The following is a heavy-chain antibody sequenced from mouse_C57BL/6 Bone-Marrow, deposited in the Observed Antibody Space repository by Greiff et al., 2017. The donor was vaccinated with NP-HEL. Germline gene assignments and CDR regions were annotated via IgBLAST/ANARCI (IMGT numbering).Heavy chain of an antibody. V-gene: IGHV5-4*03. Sequence: EVKLVESGGGLVKPGGSLKLSCAASGFTFSSYAMSWVRQTPEKRLEWVATISDGGSYTYYPDNVKGRFTISRDNAKNNLYLQMSHLKSEDTAMYYCAAWFAYWGQGTLVTVSA. CDR2: ISDGGSYT. CDR1: GFTFSSYA. J-gene: IGHJ3*01. CDR3: AAWFAY.